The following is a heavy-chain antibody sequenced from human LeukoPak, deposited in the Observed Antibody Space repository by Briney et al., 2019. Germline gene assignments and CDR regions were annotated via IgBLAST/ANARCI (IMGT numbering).Heavy chain of an antibody. J-gene: IGHJ4*02. Sequence: SQTLSLTCTVSGGSINSGSHYWSWIRQHPGEGLEWIGYIYNGGSTYYNPSLKSRVSISVDTSKNQLSLKLSSMTAADTAVYYCARAVAAAPGTFDYWGQGTLVTVSS. CDR1: GGSINSGSHY. CDR2: IYNGGST. CDR3: ARAVAAAPGTFDY. V-gene: IGHV4-31*03. D-gene: IGHD6-13*01.